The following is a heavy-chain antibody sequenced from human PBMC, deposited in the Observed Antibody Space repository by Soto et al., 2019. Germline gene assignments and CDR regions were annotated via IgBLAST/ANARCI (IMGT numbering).Heavy chain of an antibody. CDR1: GGSISSSSYY. CDR2: IYYSGST. Sequence: SETLSLTCTVSGGSISSSSYYWGWIRQPPGKGLEWIGSIYYSGSTYYNPSLKSRVTISVDTSKNQFSLKLSSVTAADTAVYYCARHPVAVAGSYYYHGMDVWGQGTTVTVSS. V-gene: IGHV4-39*01. D-gene: IGHD6-19*01. CDR3: ARHPVAVAGSYYYHGMDV. J-gene: IGHJ6*02.